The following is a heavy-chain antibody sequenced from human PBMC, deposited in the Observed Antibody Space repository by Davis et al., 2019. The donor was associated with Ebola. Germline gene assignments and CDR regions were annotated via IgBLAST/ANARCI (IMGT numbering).Heavy chain of an antibody. CDR2: IIPIVGLV. J-gene: IGHJ3*02. V-gene: IGHV1-69*04. D-gene: IGHD1-14*01. CDR1: GGTFSNYG. CDR3: ALKADYFYGTDVFDI. Sequence: SVKVSCKASGGTFSNYGLTWVRQAPGQGLEWMGRIIPIVGLVNYAPKFQGRVTMTADKSTGTAYMELNTLTSEDTAMYYCALKADYFYGTDVFDIWGQGTMVTVSS.